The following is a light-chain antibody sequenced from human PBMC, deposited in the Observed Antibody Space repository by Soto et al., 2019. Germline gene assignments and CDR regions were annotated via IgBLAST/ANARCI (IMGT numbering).Light chain of an antibody. CDR2: DVT. Sequence: QSALTQPRSVSGSPGQSVTISCTGTSSDVGGYNSVSWYQHHPGKAPKLMIYDVTKRPSGVPDRFSGSKSGNTASLTITGLQAEDEADYYCCSYVGGYSYVFGIGTKLTVL. CDR1: SSDVGGYNS. CDR3: CSYVGGYSYV. V-gene: IGLV2-11*01. J-gene: IGLJ1*01.